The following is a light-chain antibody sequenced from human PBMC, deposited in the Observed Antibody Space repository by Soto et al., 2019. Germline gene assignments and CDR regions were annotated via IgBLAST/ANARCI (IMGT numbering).Light chain of an antibody. CDR2: GAS. Sequence: EISLTQSPGTLSLYTGERATLSCRASQSVRNSYLAWYQQKPGQAPRLLMSGASSRSTGIPDRFSGNGSGTDFTLTISRLEPEDFAVYYCQQYGNSPQITFGQGTRLAI. J-gene: IGKJ5*01. CDR1: QSVRNSY. V-gene: IGKV3-20*01. CDR3: QQYGNSPQIT.